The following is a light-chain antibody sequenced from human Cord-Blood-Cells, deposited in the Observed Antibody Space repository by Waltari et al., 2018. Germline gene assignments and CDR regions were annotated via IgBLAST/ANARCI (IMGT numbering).Light chain of an antibody. J-gene: IGLJ2*01. CDR3: SSYTSSSTVV. V-gene: IGLV2-14*01. CDR1: SSDVGGYNY. CDR2: DVS. Sequence: QSALTQPASVSGSPGQSITISCTGTSSDVGGYNYVAWYQQHPGKAPKLMIYDVSTRPSGVSTRFSGSKSGNTGSLTVSGLQAEDEADYYCSSYTSSSTVVFGGGTKLTVL.